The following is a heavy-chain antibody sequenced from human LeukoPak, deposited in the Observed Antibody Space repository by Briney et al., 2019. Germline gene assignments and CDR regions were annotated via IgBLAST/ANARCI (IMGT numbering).Heavy chain of an antibody. CDR3: ARGRALVAASANDY. J-gene: IGHJ4*02. Sequence: GASVKVSCKASGYPFTSYYINWVRQAPGQGLEWMGWISAYNGDTNYAQNLQGRVTMTTGTSTDTAYMELRSLRSDDTAVYYCARGRALVAASANDYWGQGTLVTVSS. CDR1: GYPFTSYY. D-gene: IGHD6-13*01. CDR2: ISAYNGDT. V-gene: IGHV1-18*01.